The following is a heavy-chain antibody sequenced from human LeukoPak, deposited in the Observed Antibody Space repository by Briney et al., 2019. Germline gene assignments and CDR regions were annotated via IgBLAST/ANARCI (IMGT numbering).Heavy chain of an antibody. J-gene: IGHJ4*02. D-gene: IGHD4-17*01. CDR1: GGSISSSSYY. CDR3: ARTNPTLIGDYFERASPLFDY. Sequence: SETLSLTCTVSGGSISSSSYYWGWIRQPPGKGLEWIGSIYYSGSTYYNPSLKSRVTISVDTSKNQFSLKLSSVTAADTAVYYCARTNPTLIGDYFERASPLFDYWGQGTLVTVSS. V-gene: IGHV4-39*07. CDR2: IYYSGST.